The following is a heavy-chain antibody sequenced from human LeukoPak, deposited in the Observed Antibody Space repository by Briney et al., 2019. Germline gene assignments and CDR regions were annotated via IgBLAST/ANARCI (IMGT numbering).Heavy chain of an antibody. CDR3: AGGLGYCSSTSCYPTPEFDY. CDR1: GGSISSYY. D-gene: IGHD2-2*01. Sequence: SETLSLTCTVSGGSISSYYWSWIRQPPGKGLEWIGYIYYSGSTNYNPSLKSRVTISVDTSKNQFSLELSSVTAADTAVYYCAGGLGYCSSTSCYPTPEFDYWGQGTLVTVSS. J-gene: IGHJ4*02. V-gene: IGHV4-59*01. CDR2: IYYSGST.